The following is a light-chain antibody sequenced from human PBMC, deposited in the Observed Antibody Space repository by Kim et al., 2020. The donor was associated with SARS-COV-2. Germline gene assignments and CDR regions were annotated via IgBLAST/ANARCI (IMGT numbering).Light chain of an antibody. CDR1: QSVSSY. Sequence: ATTVVAPGERATLSCRASQSVSSYLAWYQQKPGQAPRLLIYDASNRATGIPARFSGSGSGTDFTLTISSLEPEDFAVYYCQQRKTFGGGTKVDIK. CDR3: QQRKT. CDR2: DAS. J-gene: IGKJ4*01. V-gene: IGKV3-11*01.